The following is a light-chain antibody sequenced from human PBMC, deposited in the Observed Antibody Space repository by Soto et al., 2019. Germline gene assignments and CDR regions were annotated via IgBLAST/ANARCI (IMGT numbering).Light chain of an antibody. V-gene: IGKV3-15*01. Sequence: EIVMTQSPATLSVSPGERATLSCRASQSVSSNLAWYQQKPGQAPRLLMYGASTRATGIPARFSGSGSGTEFSLTISSLQSEDFAVYYCQQYNKWPPSTFGQGTKLEIK. CDR2: GAS. CDR1: QSVSSN. J-gene: IGKJ2*01. CDR3: QQYNKWPPST.